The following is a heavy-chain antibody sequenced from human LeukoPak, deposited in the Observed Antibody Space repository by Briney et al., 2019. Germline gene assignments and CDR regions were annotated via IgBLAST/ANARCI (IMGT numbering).Heavy chain of an antibody. V-gene: IGHV4-59*01. Sequence: SETLSLTCTVSGGSISSAYWSWIRQPPGKGLEWIAFMHYSGNTNYNPSLKSRVTISVDTSKNQLSLKLSSVTAADTAVYYCARGSSGWYLEYWGQGTLVTVSS. CDR1: GGSISSAY. J-gene: IGHJ4*02. CDR2: MHYSGNT. D-gene: IGHD6-19*01. CDR3: ARGSSGWYLEY.